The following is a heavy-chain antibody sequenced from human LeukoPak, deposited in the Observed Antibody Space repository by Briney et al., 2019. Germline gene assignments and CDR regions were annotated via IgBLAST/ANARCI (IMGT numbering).Heavy chain of an antibody. V-gene: IGHV4-34*01. D-gene: IGHD2-15*01. Sequence: SETLSLTCAVYGGSLSGYYWSWIRQPPGKGLEWIGEIDQSGSTNYNPSLKSRVTMSIDTSKNQFSLKLSSVTAADTAVYHCARGLVAHVGLWNYWGQGTLVTVSS. J-gene: IGHJ4*02. CDR1: GGSLSGYY. CDR3: ARGLVAHVGLWNY. CDR2: IDQSGST.